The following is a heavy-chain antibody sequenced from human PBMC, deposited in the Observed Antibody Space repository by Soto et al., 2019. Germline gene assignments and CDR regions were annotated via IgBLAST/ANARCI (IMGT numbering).Heavy chain of an antibody. Sequence: EVQVVESGGGLVKPGGSLRLSCAASGFTFSSSDMNWVRQAPGKGLEWVSSIDTGTRHVYYADSVRGRFTISRDDAKNSLYLQMNSLRVDDTALYYCARRTVTTYHYFDYWGQGTLVTVSS. CDR2: IDTGTRHV. V-gene: IGHV3-21*01. D-gene: IGHD4-17*01. J-gene: IGHJ4*02. CDR1: GFTFSSSD. CDR3: ARRTVTTYHYFDY.